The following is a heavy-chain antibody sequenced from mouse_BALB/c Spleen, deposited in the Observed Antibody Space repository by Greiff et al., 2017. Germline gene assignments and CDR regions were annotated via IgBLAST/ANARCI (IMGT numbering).Heavy chain of an antibody. V-gene: IGHV5-4*02. Sequence: VESGGGLVKPGGSLKLSCAASGFTFSDYYMYWVRQTPEKRLEWVATISDGGSYTYYPDSVKGRFTISRDNAKNNLYLQMSSLKSEDTAMYYCARDLDWYFDVWGAGTTVTVSS. J-gene: IGHJ1*01. CDR3: ARDLDWYFDV. CDR1: GFTFSDYY. CDR2: ISDGGSYT.